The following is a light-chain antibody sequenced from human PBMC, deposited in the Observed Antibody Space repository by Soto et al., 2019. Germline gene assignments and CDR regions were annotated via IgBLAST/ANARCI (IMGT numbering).Light chain of an antibody. J-gene: IGKJ1*01. CDR2: GAS. CDR3: QNYKSLSRRFGRA. Sequence: EIVLTQSPGTLSLSPGERATLSCRASQSVSNSYLAWYQQKPGQAPRPLISGASRRATGVPDRFSGSGSGTEFTLTISSLQPEDAGIYYCQNYKSLSRRFGRAFGQGTKVDIK. V-gene: IGKV3-20*01. CDR1: QSVSNSY.